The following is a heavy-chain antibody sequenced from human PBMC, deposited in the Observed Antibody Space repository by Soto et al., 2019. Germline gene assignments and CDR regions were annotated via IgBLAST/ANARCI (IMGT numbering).Heavy chain of an antibody. D-gene: IGHD3-9*01. CDR2: IKQDGSEK. CDR1: GFTFSSYW. J-gene: IGHJ4*02. Sequence: PGGSLRLSCAASGFTFSSYWMSWVRQAPGKGLEWVANIKQDGSEKYYVDSVKGRFTISRDNAKNSLYLQMNSLRAEDTAVYYCAKDRNYDILTGYLNYWGQGTLVTVSS. CDR3: AKDRNYDILTGYLNY. V-gene: IGHV3-7*01.